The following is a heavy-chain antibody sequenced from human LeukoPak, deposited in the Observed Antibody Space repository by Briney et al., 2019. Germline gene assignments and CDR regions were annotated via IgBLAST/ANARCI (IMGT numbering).Heavy chain of an antibody. CDR2: IYNSGST. J-gene: IGHJ4*02. CDR3: ARSSGSYYSRYDY. Sequence: KPSETLSLTCAVSGGSISSGGYSYNWIRQPPGKGLEWIGYIYNSGSTSYNPSLKSRVTMSVDTSKNQFSLKLNSVTAADTAVYYCARSSGSYYSRYDYWGQGILVTVSS. D-gene: IGHD3-10*01. V-gene: IGHV4-30-4*07. CDR1: GGSISSGGYS.